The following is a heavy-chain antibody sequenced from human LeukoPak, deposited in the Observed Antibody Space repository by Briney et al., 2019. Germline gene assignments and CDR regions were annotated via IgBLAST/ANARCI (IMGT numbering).Heavy chain of an antibody. CDR3: ARVGAHSGYDETYFDY. V-gene: IGHV4-30-4*02. CDR1: GGSISSSSYY. Sequence: SETLSLTCTVSGGSISSSSYYWGWIRQPPGKGLEWIGYIYYSGSTYYNPSLKSRVTISVDTSKNQFSLKLSSVTAADTAVYYCARVGAHSGYDETYFDYWGQGTLVTVSS. D-gene: IGHD5-12*01. J-gene: IGHJ4*02. CDR2: IYYSGST.